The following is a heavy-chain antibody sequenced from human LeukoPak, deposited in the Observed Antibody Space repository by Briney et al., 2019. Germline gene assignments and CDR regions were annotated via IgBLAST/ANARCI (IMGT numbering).Heavy chain of an antibody. CDR2: ISSSGSTI. Sequence: GGSLRFSCAASGFTFSDYYMSWIRQAPGKGLEWVSYISSSGSTIYYADSVKGRFTISRDNAKNSLYLQMNSLRAEDTAVYYCASSPRRGYYFDYWGQGTLVTVSS. D-gene: IGHD5-12*01. CDR1: GFTFSDYY. V-gene: IGHV3-11*04. J-gene: IGHJ4*02. CDR3: ASSPRRGYYFDY.